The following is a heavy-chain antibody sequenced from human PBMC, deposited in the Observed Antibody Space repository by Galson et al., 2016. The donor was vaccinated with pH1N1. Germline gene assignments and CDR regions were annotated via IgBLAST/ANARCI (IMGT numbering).Heavy chain of an antibody. CDR2: IYTSGST. CDR3: ARGLAVAGTFCFDS. CDR1: GGSISSGSYY. Sequence: LTCTVSGGSISSGSYYWSWIRQPAGKGLEWIGYIYTSGSTSYNPSLKSRVTMSVDTSKNQFSLKLTSVTAAATAVYYCARGLAVAGTFCFDSWGQGTLVTVSS. D-gene: IGHD6-19*01. J-gene: IGHJ4*02. V-gene: IGHV4-61*09.